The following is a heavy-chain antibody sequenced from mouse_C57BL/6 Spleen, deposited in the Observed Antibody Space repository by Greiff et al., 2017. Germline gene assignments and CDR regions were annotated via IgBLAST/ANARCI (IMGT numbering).Heavy chain of an antibody. V-gene: IGHV1-80*01. CDR3: ARQEANSYYFDY. CDR2: IYPGDGDT. CDR1: GYAFSSYW. D-gene: IGHD3-2*02. Sequence: LVESGAELVKPGASVKISCKASGYAFSSYWMNWVKQRPGKGLEWIGQIYPGDGDTNYNGKFKGKATLTADKSSSTAYMQLSSLTSEDSAVYFCARQEANSYYFDYWGQGTTLTVSS. J-gene: IGHJ2*01.